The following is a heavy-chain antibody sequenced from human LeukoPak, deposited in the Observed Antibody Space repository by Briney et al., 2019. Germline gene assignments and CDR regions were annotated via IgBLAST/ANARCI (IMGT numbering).Heavy chain of an antibody. CDR1: GFTFSSYE. CDR2: ISSSGSAI. CDR3: ARVGGYSSSSENDY. V-gene: IGHV3-48*03. J-gene: IGHJ4*02. Sequence: PGGSLRLSCAASGFTFSSYEMNWVRQAPGKGLEWVSYISSSGSAIYYADSVKGRFTISRDNAKNSLYLQMNSLRAEDTALYYCARVGGYSSSSENDYWGQGTLVTVSS. D-gene: IGHD6-6*01.